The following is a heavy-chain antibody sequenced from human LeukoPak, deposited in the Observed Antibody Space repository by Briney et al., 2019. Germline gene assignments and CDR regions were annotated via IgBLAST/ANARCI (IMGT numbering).Heavy chain of an antibody. J-gene: IGHJ4*02. CDR2: IIPIFGTA. V-gene: IGHV1-69*13. CDR1: GGTFSSYA. D-gene: IGHD3-10*01. CDR3: ASPAGTYGSGSFDY. Sequence: GASVKVSCKASGGTFSSYAISWVRQAPGQGLEWMGGIIPIFGTANYAQKFQGRVTITADESTSTAYMELSSLRSEDTAVYYCASPAGTYGSGSFDYWGQGTLVTVSS.